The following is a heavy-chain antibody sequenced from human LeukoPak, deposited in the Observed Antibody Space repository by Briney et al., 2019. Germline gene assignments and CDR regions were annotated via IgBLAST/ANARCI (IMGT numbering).Heavy chain of an antibody. CDR3: ARVGSSLTYYFDF. CDR1: GFTFSSYT. J-gene: IGHJ4*02. CDR2: ITSTSSNI. D-gene: IGHD6-13*01. Sequence: GGSLRLSCAASGFTFSSYTMSWVRQAPGKGLEWVSSITSTSSNIHYADSVKGRFTISRDNAKNSLYLQMSSLRPEDTAVYYCARVGSSLTYYFDFWGQGTLVTVSS. V-gene: IGHV3-21*01.